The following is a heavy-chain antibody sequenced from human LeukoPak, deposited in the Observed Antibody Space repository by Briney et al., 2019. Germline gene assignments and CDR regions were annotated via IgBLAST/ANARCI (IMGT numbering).Heavy chain of an antibody. CDR3: ARGKVAFTYYYDSSGFRHDY. Sequence: GGSLRLSCVASGFNFSSYAMHWVRQAPGKGLEWVAVISYDGSDKYYADSVKGRFTISRDNSKNTLYLQMNRLRAEDTALYYCARGKVAFTYYYDSSGFRHDYWGQGTLVTVSS. CDR1: GFNFSSYA. V-gene: IGHV3-30*04. J-gene: IGHJ4*02. D-gene: IGHD3-22*01. CDR2: ISYDGSDK.